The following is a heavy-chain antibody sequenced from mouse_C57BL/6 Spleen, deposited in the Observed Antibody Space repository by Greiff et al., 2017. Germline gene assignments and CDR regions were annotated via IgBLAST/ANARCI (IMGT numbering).Heavy chain of an antibody. Sequence: QVQLQQSGAELARPGASVKMSCKASGYTFTSYGISWVKQRTGQGLEWIGEIYPGSGNTYYNEKFKGKATLTADKSSSTAYMELRSLTSEDSAVYFCARRGVVALYAMDDWGQGTSVTVSS. CDR3: ARRGVVALYAMDD. CDR1: GYTFTSYG. V-gene: IGHV1-81*01. D-gene: IGHD1-1*01. J-gene: IGHJ4*01. CDR2: IYPGSGNT.